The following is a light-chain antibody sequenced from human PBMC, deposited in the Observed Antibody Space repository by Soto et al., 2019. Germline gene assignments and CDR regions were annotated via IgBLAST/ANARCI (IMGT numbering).Light chain of an antibody. CDR3: SSYTSTNTHHPV. V-gene: IGLV2-14*01. CDR2: DVS. Sequence: QSALTQPASVSGSPGQSITISCTGTSSDVGGYNYVSWYQQHPGKAPKLMIYDVSNRPSGVSNRFSGSKSGNTASLTNSPLWGGGEAAYHFSSYTSTNTHHPVSGGGPKLTV. J-gene: IGLJ2*01. CDR1: SSDVGGYNY.